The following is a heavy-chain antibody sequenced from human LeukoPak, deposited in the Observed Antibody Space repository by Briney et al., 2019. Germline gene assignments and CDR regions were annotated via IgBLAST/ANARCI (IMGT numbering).Heavy chain of an antibody. D-gene: IGHD3-22*01. J-gene: IGHJ4*02. Sequence: GSLRLSCAASGFTFSSYSMNWVRQPPGKGLEWIGEINHSGSTNYNPSLKSRVTVSVDTSKNQFSLKLSSVTAADTAVYYCARGRFGAGYYYDSSGYYSYWGQGTLVTVSS. V-gene: IGHV4-34*01. CDR1: GFTFSSYS. CDR3: ARGRFGAGYYYDSSGYYSY. CDR2: INHSGST.